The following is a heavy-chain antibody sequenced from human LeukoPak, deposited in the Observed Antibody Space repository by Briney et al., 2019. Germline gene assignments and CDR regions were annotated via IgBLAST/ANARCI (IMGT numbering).Heavy chain of an antibody. CDR1: GFTFSSYA. CDR3: AKTGFQWGDYYYYMDV. Sequence: GRSLRLSCAASGFTFSSYAMHWVRQAPGKGLEWVAVISYDGSNKYYADSVKGRFTISRDNSKNTLYLQMTSLRAEDTAVYSCAKTGFQWGDYYYYMDVWGEGTTVTVSS. V-gene: IGHV3-30-3*02. D-gene: IGHD1-14*01. J-gene: IGHJ6*03. CDR2: ISYDGSNK.